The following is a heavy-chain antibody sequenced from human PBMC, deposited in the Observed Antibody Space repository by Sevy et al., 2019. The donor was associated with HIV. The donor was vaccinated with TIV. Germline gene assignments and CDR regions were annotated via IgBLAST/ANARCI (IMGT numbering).Heavy chain of an antibody. CDR1: GGSISSYY. J-gene: IGHJ5*02. D-gene: IGHD6-13*01. CDR2: IYYSGRT. V-gene: IGHV4-59*13. CDR3: AREGFTSSSFGWFDP. Sequence: SETLSLTCTVSGGSISSYYWSWIRQPPGKGLEWIGYIYYSGRTNYNPSLKSRVTISVDTSKNQFSLKLSSVTAADTAVYYCAREGFTSSSFGWFDPWGQGTLVTVSS.